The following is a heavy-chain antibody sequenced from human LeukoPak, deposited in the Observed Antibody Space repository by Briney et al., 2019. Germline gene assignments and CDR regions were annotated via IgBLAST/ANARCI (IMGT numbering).Heavy chain of an antibody. V-gene: IGHV1-58*02. CDR2: IVVGSGNT. CDR1: GYTFTSYY. CDR3: AADQLVLHYYGMDV. Sequence: SVKVSCKASGYTFTSYYIHWVRQAPGQGLEWIGWIVVGSGNTNYAQKFQERVTITRDMSTSTAYMELSSLRSEDTAVYYCAADQLVLHYYGMDVWGQGTTVTVSS. D-gene: IGHD6-13*01. J-gene: IGHJ6*02.